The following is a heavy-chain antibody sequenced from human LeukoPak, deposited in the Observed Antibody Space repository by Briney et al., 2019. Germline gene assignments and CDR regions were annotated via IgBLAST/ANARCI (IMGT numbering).Heavy chain of an antibody. CDR3: ARLSGWDFDY. V-gene: IGHV3-33*01. CDR1: GFTFSSYG. D-gene: IGHD6-19*01. Sequence: QPGRSLRLSCAASGFTFSSYGMPWVRQAPGKGLEWVAVIWYDGSNKYYADSVKGRFTISRDNSKNTLYLQMNSLRAEDTAVYYWARLSGWDFDYWGQGTLVTVSS. CDR2: IWYDGSNK. J-gene: IGHJ4*02.